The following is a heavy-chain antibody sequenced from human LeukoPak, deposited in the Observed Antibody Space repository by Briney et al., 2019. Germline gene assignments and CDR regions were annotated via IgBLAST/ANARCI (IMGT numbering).Heavy chain of an antibody. J-gene: IGHJ3*02. CDR3: ARALSTSDAFDI. Sequence: ASVRVSCKASGYAFTNYSVNWVRQAPGQGLEWMGWISVHDGNTHYAQKLQGRVTLTTDTSTNTAYMELGSLRSDDTAVYYCARALSTSDAFDIWGQGTMVTVSS. V-gene: IGHV1-18*04. CDR1: GYAFTNYS. CDR2: ISVHDGNT. D-gene: IGHD3-16*02.